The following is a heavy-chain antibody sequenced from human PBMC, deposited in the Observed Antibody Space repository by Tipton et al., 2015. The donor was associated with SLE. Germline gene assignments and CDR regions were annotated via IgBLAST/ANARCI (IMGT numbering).Heavy chain of an antibody. CDR2: IYRSGST. D-gene: IGHD1-1*01. CDR3: AGAGNRFSPPFDD. Sequence: TLSLTCAVSGGSISSDAYSWTWIRQRPGEGLEWIGNIYRSGSTYYNPSLRSRLNISLDRSKNQFSLELTSVTAADTAVYFCAGAGNRFSPPFDDWGQGTLVTVSS. V-gene: IGHV4-30-2*01. CDR1: GGSISSDAYS. J-gene: IGHJ4*02.